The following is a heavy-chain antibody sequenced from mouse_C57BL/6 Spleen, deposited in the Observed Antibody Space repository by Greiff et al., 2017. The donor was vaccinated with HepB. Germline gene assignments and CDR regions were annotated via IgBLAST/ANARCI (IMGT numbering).Heavy chain of an antibody. Sequence: VQLQESGAELVRPGASVTLSCKASGYTFTDYEMHWVKQTPVHGLEWIGAIDPETGGTAYNQKFKGKAILTADKSSSTAYMELRSLTSEDSAVYYCTRNWDEWGQGTTLTVSS. CDR2: IDPETGGT. D-gene: IGHD4-1*01. V-gene: IGHV1-15*01. CDR3: TRNWDE. CDR1: GYTFTDYE. J-gene: IGHJ2*01.